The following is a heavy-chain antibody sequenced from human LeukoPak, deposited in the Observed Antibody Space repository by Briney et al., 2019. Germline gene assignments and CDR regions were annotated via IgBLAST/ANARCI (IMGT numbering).Heavy chain of an antibody. CDR1: GDSVSSNSAA. CDR2: TYYRSKWYN. J-gene: IGHJ3*02. V-gene: IGHV6-1*01. D-gene: IGHD1-26*01. CDR3: ARDEGASEHYAFDI. Sequence: SQTLSLTYAISGDSVSSNSAAWNWIRQSPSGGLEWLGRTYYRSKWYNDYAVSVKSRITINPDTSKNQFSLQLNSVTPEDTAVYYCARDEGASEHYAFDIWGQGTMVTVSS.